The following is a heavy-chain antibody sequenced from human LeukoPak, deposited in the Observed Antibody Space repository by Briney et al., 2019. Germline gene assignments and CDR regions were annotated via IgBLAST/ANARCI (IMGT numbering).Heavy chain of an antibody. CDR1: GYTLTELS. CDR2: FDPEDGET. J-gene: IGHJ6*02. Sequence: ASVKVSCKVSGYTLTELSMHWVRQAPGKGLEWMGGFDPEDGETIYAQKFQGRVTMTRDTSTSTVYMELSSLRSEDTAVYYCARNKFPRPSPSYSVMDFWGQGTTVTVP. V-gene: IGHV1-24*01. D-gene: IGHD1/OR15-1a*01. CDR3: ARNKFPRPSPSYSVMDF.